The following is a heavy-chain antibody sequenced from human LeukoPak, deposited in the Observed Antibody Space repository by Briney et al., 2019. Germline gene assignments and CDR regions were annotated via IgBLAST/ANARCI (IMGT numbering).Heavy chain of an antibody. D-gene: IGHD3-22*01. J-gene: IGHJ3*02. Sequence: GESLKISCMCSGYSFIFYWIGWVGQMPGKGLEWMGIIYPADSDTRYSPSFQGQVTISADKSISSAYLQSSSPKASDTAMYYCARRYYYDNSGYYALYDVFYISGQGTMVTVSS. CDR3: ARRYYYDNSGYYALYDVFYI. CDR2: IYPADSDT. V-gene: IGHV5-51*01. CDR1: GYSFIFYW.